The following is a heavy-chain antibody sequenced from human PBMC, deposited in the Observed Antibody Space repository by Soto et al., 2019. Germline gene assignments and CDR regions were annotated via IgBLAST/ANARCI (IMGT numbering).Heavy chain of an antibody. J-gene: IGHJ4*02. V-gene: IGHV3-21*01. CDR3: ARDEDIVVVPAAMPAYFDY. D-gene: IGHD2-2*01. Sequence: GGSLRLSCAASGFTFSSYSMNWVRQAPGKGLEWVSSISSSSSYIYYADSVKGRFTISRDNAKNSLYLQMNSLRAEDTAVYYCARDEDIVVVPAAMPAYFDYWGQGTLVTVSS. CDR2: ISSSSSYI. CDR1: GFTFSSYS.